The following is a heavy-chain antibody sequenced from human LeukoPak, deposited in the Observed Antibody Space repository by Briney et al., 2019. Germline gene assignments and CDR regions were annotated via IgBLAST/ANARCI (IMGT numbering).Heavy chain of an antibody. J-gene: IGHJ3*01. D-gene: IGHD2-2*02. CDR3: VRDAARGPYTAFDL. V-gene: IGHV3-7*03. CDR2: IKQDGSEK. Sequence: GGSLRLSCAASGFTFSSYWMSWVRQAPGKGLELVANIKQDGSEKYYVDSVKGRFTISRDNAKNSLYLQMNSLKTEDTAMYFCVRDAARGPYTAFDLWGQGTMVTVSS. CDR1: GFTFSSYW.